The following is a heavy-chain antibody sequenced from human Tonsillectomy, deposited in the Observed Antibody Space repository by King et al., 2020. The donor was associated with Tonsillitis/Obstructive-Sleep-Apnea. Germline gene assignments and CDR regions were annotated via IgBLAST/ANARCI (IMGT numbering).Heavy chain of an antibody. Sequence: TLKESGPVLVKPTETLTLTCTVSGFPLSNARMGVSWIRQPPGKALEWLAHIFSNDEKSYSTSLKSRLTISKDTSKSQVVLTMTNMDPVDTATYYCARIWGVIVVVPPLIYYYSYSMDVWGKGTTFTVSS. V-gene: IGHV2-26*01. CDR3: ARIWGVIVVVPPLIYYYSYSMDV. D-gene: IGHD2-2*01. CDR1: GFPLSNARMG. CDR2: IFSNDEK. J-gene: IGHJ6*03.